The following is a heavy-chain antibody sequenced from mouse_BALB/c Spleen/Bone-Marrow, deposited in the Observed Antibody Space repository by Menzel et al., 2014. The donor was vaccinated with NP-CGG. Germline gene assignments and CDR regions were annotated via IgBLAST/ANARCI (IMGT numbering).Heavy chain of an antibody. J-gene: IGHJ1*01. V-gene: IGHV1S81*02. Sequence: QVQLQQSGAELVKPGASVKLSCKASGYTFTSYYMYWVKQRPGQGLEWIGEINPRNGGTNFNEKFKSKATLSVDKSSNTAYVQLSSLTSEDSAVYHCTRSNYGYWFFDVWGAGTTVTVSS. CDR2: INPRNGGT. CDR1: GYTFTSYY. CDR3: TRSNYGYWFFDV. D-gene: IGHD1-1*01.